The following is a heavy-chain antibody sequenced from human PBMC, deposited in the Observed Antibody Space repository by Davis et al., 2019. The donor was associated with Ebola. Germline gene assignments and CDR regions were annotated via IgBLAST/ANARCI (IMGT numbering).Heavy chain of an antibody. CDR2: IYYSGST. D-gene: IGHD6-13*01. CDR3: ARGPYSSSWYGY. CDR1: GGSISSSSYY. J-gene: IGHJ4*02. V-gene: IGHV4-39*07. Sequence: PSETLSLTCTVSGGSISSSSYYWGWIRQPPGKGLEWIGSIYYSGSTYYNPSLKSRVTISVDTSKTQFSLKLSSVTAADTAVYYCARGPYSSSWYGYWGQGTLVTVSS.